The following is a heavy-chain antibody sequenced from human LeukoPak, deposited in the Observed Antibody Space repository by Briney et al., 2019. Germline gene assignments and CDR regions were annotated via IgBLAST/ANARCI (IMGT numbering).Heavy chain of an antibody. CDR2: IYPDDSDT. CDR3: ARLDNSSSDSGMDV. V-gene: IGHV5-51*01. D-gene: IGHD6-6*01. J-gene: IGHJ6*02. Sequence: GESLKISFKTSGYSFTKYWIVWVRQMPGKGLEWMGIIYPDDSDTRYSPAFQGQVIISADKSISTAYLQWSSLRASDTAIYYCARLDNSSSDSGMDVWGQGTTVTVSS. CDR1: GYSFTKYW.